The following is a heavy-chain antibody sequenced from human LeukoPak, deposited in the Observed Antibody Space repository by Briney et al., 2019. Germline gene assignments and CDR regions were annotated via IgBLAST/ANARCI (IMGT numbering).Heavy chain of an antibody. D-gene: IGHD1-26*01. CDR3: ARIEWERLGRAFDI. J-gene: IGHJ3*02. Sequence: GGSLRLSCAASGFTFSSHSMNWVRQAPGKGLEWVSYISSSSSTIYYADSVKGRFTISRDNAKNSLYLQMNSLRAEDTAVYYCARIEWERLGRAFDIWGQGTMVTVSS. CDR1: GFTFSSHS. CDR2: ISSSSSTI. V-gene: IGHV3-48*01.